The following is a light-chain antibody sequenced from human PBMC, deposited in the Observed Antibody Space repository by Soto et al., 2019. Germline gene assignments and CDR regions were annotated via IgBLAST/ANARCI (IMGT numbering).Light chain of an antibody. J-gene: IGLJ2*01. Sequence: QSALTQPPSAAGSPGQSVTLSCTGTSSDVGGYNYVSWYQQHPGKAPKLMIYEVSKRPSGVPDRFSGSKSGNTASLTVSGLQAEDEADDYCSSYAGSNSVVFGGGTKLTVL. CDR3: SSYAGSNSVV. V-gene: IGLV2-8*01. CDR2: EVS. CDR1: SSDVGGYNY.